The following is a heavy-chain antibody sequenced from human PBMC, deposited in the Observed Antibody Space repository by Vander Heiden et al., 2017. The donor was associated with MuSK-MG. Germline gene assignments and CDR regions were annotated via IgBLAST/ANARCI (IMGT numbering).Heavy chain of an antibody. D-gene: IGHD2-2*01. CDR3: ARRYCSSSTCFSPLDY. CDR2: IYPGNSDT. Sequence: EVQLVQSGAEVKKPGESLKISCKGSGYSFTNYWIGWVRQMPGKGLEWMGTIYPGNSDTRKSPSFQGQVTISADKSSSTAYLQWSSLKASDTAMYYCARRYCSSSTCFSPLDYWGQGTRVTVAS. CDR1: GYSFTNYW. V-gene: IGHV5-51*03. J-gene: IGHJ4*02.